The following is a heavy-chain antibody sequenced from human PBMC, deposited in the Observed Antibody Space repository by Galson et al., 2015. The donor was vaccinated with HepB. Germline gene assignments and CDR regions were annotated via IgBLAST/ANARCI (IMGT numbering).Heavy chain of an antibody. CDR2: IWYDGNSR. V-gene: IGHV3-33*01. D-gene: IGHD3-3*01. Sequence: SLRLSCAASGFTFSTYGMHWVRQAPGKGLEWVAVIWYDGNSRFYADSVKGRFTISRDNSKNTVFLQMNSLRAEDTAVYYCARDAYERTFWSGYPPDYFYYYMDVWGKGTTVTVSS. CDR1: GFTFSTYG. J-gene: IGHJ6*03. CDR3: ARDAYERTFWSGYPPDYFYYYMDV.